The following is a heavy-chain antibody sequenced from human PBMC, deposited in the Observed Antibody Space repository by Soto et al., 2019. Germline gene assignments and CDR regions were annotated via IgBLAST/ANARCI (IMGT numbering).Heavy chain of an antibody. J-gene: IGHJ5*02. Sequence: SQTLSLTCAISGDSVSSYSAAWNWIRQSPSGGLEWLGRTYYRSRFFSDYTESVKSRIIINPDTSKNQFSLQLKSVTPEDTAVYYCVRDRYSSSVWFDHWGQGTRVTVSS. D-gene: IGHD3-22*01. V-gene: IGHV6-1*01. CDR1: GDSVSSYSAA. CDR2: TYYRSRFFS. CDR3: VRDRYSSSVWFDH.